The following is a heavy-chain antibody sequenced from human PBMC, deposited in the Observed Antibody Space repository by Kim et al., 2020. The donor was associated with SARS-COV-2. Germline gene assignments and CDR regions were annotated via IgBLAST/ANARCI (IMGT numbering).Heavy chain of an antibody. CDR1: GFTFSNAW. CDR3: TTDSYYDYVWGSYRPDYYFDY. J-gene: IGHJ4*02. D-gene: IGHD3-16*02. V-gene: IGHV3-15*01. CDR2: IKSKTDCGTT. Sequence: GGSLRLSCAASGFTFSNAWMSWVRQAPGKGLEWVGRIKSKTDCGTTDYAAPVKGRFTISRDDSKNTLYLQMNSLKTEDTAVYYCTTDSYYDYVWGSYRPDYYFDYWGQGTLVTVSS.